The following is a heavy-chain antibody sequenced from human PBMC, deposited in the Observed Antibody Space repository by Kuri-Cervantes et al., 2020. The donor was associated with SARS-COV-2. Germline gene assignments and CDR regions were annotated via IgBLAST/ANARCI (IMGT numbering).Heavy chain of an antibody. CDR3: ARGVYYDFWSGYSWFDP. Sequence: GGSLRLSCAASGFTFSSYAMHWVRQAPGKGLEWVAVISYDGSNKYYADSVKGRFTISRDNAKNSLYLQMNSLRAEDTAVYYCARGVYYDFWSGYSWFDPWGQGTLVTVSS. CDR2: ISYDGSNK. V-gene: IGHV3-30-3*01. CDR1: GFTFSSYA. J-gene: IGHJ5*02. D-gene: IGHD3-3*01.